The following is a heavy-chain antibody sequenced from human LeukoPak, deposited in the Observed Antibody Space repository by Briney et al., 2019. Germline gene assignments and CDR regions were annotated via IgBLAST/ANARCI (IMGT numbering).Heavy chain of an antibody. CDR1: GFIFSSNW. V-gene: IGHV3-7*01. CDR3: AIIGDHTNAFDI. J-gene: IGHJ3*02. CDR2: IKQDGSEK. D-gene: IGHD7-27*01. Sequence: GGSLRLSCAGSGFIFSSNWMSWVRQAPGKGLEWVANIKQDGSEKYYVDSVKGRFTLSRDNAKKPVFMQMNSLRAEDSAVYYCAIIGDHTNAFDIWGQGTMVTVSS.